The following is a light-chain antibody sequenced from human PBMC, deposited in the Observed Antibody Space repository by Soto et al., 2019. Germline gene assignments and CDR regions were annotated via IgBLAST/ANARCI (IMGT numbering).Light chain of an antibody. CDR1: NTDVGQDKS. Sequence: QSALTQPASVSGSRGQSITISCVGRNTDVGQDKSVSWYQQGPGKAPKLLIFEVTNRPSGVSSRFSGSRSGNTASLTISGLQPYDEGDYFCVSYTDTDTLVFGTGTKLTVL. CDR3: VSYTDTDTLV. J-gene: IGLJ1*01. CDR2: EVT. V-gene: IGLV2-14*01.